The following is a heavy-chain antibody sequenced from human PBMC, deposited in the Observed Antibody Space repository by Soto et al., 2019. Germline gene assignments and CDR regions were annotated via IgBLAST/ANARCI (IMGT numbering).Heavy chain of an antibody. Sequence: GASVKVSCKASGGTFSSYAISWVRQAPGQGXEWMGGIIPIFGTANYAQKFQGRVTITADESTSTAYMELSSLRSEDTAVYYCATALNSGRFGEFLFLGGFDPWGQGTLVTVSS. D-gene: IGHD3-10*01. J-gene: IGHJ5*02. CDR3: ATALNSGRFGEFLFLGGFDP. V-gene: IGHV1-69*13. CDR1: GGTFSSYA. CDR2: IIPIFGTA.